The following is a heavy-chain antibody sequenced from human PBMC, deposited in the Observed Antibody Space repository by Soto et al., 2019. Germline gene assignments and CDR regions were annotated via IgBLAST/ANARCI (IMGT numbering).Heavy chain of an antibody. J-gene: IGHJ4*02. CDR2: ISGSGVT. CDR3: AKDSRRFDY. CDR1: GFSFSINA. Sequence: GGSLRLSCAASGFSFSINAMSWVRQAPGKGLEWVSVISGSGVTYYADSVKGRFTISRDNSKNTLYLQMNSLRAEDTAVYYCAKDSRRFDYWGQGTQVTVSS. V-gene: IGHV3-23*01.